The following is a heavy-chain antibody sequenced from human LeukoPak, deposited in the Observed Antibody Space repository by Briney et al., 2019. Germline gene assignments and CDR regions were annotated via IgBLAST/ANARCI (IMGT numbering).Heavy chain of an antibody. CDR2: INGNSGGT. CDR1: GYTFTSYY. D-gene: IGHD1/OR15-1a*01. J-gene: IGHJ4*02. V-gene: IGHV1-2*02. Sequence: ASVKVSCKASGYTFTSYYMHWVRQAPGQGPEWMGWINGNSGGTKYAQKFEGRVTMTSGTSTSTVQMDLGTLRSDDTAVYYCARENIEQWPAFDYWGQGTPVTVSS. CDR3: ARENIEQWPAFDY.